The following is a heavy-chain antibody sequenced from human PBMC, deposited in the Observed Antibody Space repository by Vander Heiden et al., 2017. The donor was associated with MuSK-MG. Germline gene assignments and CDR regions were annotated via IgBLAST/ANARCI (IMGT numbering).Heavy chain of an antibody. CDR1: GFTFSSYS. V-gene: IGHV3-21*01. CDR2: ISSSSSYI. Sequence: EVQLVEPGGGLVKPGGSLRLSCAASGFTFSSYSMNWVRQAPGKGLEWVSSISSSSSYIYDADSVKGRFTISRDNDKNSLYLQMNRLRAEDTAVYYCARDIFSGGLFSYYGMDVWGQGTTVTVSS. CDR3: ARDIFSGGLFSYYGMDV. D-gene: IGHD3-10*01. J-gene: IGHJ6*02.